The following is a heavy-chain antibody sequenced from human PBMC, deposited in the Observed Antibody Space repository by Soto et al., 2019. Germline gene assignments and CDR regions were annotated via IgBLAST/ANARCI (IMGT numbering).Heavy chain of an antibody. D-gene: IGHD3-10*01. J-gene: IGHJ6*02. CDR2: INHSGST. CDR3: ARGLRYYGSGMYYYYYGMDV. Sequence: SETLSLTCAVYGGSFSGYYWSWIRQPPGKGLEWTGEINHSGSTNYNPSLKSRVTISVDTSKNQFSLKLSSVTAADTAVYYCARGLRYYGSGMYYYYYGMDVWGQGTTVTVSS. V-gene: IGHV4-34*01. CDR1: GGSFSGYY.